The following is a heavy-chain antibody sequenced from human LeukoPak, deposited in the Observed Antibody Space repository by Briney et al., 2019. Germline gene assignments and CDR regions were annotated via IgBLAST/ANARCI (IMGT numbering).Heavy chain of an antibody. V-gene: IGHV3-9*01. J-gene: IGHJ4*02. CDR1: GFTFDDYA. CDR2: ISWNSGSI. D-gene: IGHD6-13*01. Sequence: PGGSLRLSCAASGFTFDDYAIHWVRQAPGKCLEWVSGISWNSGSIGYADSVKGRFTISRDNAKNSLYLQMNSLRAEDTALYYCAKDIAAAGPFDYWGQGTLVTVSS. CDR3: AKDIAAAGPFDY.